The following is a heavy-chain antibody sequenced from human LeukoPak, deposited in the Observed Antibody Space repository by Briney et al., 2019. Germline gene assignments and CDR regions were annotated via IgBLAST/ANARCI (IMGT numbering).Heavy chain of an antibody. CDR2: IYYSGST. CDR1: GGSISSGDYY. CDR3: ARVFYDSSGIPGFDY. Sequence: SQTLSLTCTVSGGSISSGDYYWSWIRQPPGKGLEWIGYIYYSGSTYYNPSLKSRVTISVDTFKNQFSLKLSSVTAADTAVYYCARVFYDSSGIPGFDYWGQGTLVTVSS. V-gene: IGHV4-30-4*01. J-gene: IGHJ4*02. D-gene: IGHD3-22*01.